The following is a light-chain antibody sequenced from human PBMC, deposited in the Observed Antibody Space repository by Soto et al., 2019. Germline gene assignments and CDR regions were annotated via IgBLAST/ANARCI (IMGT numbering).Light chain of an antibody. Sequence: IVLTQSPGTLSLSPGERATIACRASQSVSSSYLAWYQQKPGQAPRLFIYGASSRATGIPDRFSGSGAGTDFTLIISRLEPEDFAVYYCQQYAGSPWTFGQGTKVDIK. CDR2: GAS. V-gene: IGKV3-20*01. J-gene: IGKJ1*01. CDR3: QQYAGSPWT. CDR1: QSVSSSY.